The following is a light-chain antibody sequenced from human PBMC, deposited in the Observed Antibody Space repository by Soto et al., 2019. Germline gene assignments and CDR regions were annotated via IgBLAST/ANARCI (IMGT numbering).Light chain of an antibody. V-gene: IGKV1-5*03. Sequence: DIQMTQSPSTLSASVGDRVTITCRASQSISSWLAWYQQKPGKAPKLLIYKAASLESGVPSRVSGSGSGAEFTLTISSLQPDDFATYYCQQYNSYLRTFGQGTKVEIK. CDR3: QQYNSYLRT. J-gene: IGKJ1*01. CDR2: KAA. CDR1: QSISSW.